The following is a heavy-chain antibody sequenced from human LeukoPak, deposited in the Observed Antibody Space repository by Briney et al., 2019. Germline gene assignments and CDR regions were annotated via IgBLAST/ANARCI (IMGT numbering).Heavy chain of an antibody. CDR2: IYSSGST. V-gene: IGHV4-4*07. Sequence: SETLSLTCTVSGGSISGYYWSWIRQPAGKGLEWIGRIYSSGSTNYNPSLKSRVTMSVDTSKNQSSLKLSSVTAADTAVYYCARHVSSGSSCDYWGQGTLVTVSS. CDR1: GGSISGYY. D-gene: IGHD6-13*01. CDR3: ARHVSSGSSCDY. J-gene: IGHJ4*02.